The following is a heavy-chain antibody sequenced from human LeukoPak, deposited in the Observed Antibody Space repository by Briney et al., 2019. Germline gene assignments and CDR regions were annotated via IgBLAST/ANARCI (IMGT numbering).Heavy chain of an antibody. CDR1: GFTFSSYA. V-gene: IGHV3-23*01. D-gene: IGHD1-26*01. Sequence: GGSLRLSCAASGFTFSSYAMSCVRQAPGKGLEWVSTISGSGGSTYYADSVKGRFTISRDNSKNTLYLQMNSLRAEDTAVYYCASNLKVSGYYYGMDVWGQGTTVTVSS. CDR2: ISGSGGST. J-gene: IGHJ6*02. CDR3: ASNLKVSGYYYGMDV.